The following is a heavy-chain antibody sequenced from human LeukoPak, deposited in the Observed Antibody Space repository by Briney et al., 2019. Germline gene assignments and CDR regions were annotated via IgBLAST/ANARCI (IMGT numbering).Heavy chain of an antibody. J-gene: IGHJ4*02. V-gene: IGHV4-4*02. CDR2: IYHSGST. Sequence: PSGTLSLTCAVSGGSISSSNWWSWVRQPPGKGLEWIGEIYHSGSTNYNPSLKSRVTISVDKPKNQFSLKLSSVTAADTAVYYCARDLYVLRFLEWVPRYYFDYWGQGTLVTVSS. CDR3: ARDLYVLRFLEWVPRYYFDY. D-gene: IGHD3-3*01. CDR1: GGSISSSNW.